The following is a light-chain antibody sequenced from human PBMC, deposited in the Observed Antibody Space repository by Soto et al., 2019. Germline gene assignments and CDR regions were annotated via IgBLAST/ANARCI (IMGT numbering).Light chain of an antibody. CDR2: GNS. Sequence: QSVLTQPPSVSGAPGQRVTISCTGSSSNIGAGYDVHWYQQLPGTAPKLLIYGNSNRPSGVPDRFSGSKSGTSASLAITGVQDEDEADYYCQSYDSSLSGSVFGGGPKLTVL. V-gene: IGLV1-40*01. CDR3: QSYDSSLSGSV. CDR1: SSNIGAGYD. J-gene: IGLJ3*02.